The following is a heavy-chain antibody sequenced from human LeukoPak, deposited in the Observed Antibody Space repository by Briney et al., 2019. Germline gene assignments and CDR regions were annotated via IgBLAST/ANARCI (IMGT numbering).Heavy chain of an antibody. J-gene: IGHJ4*02. CDR2: ISGSDGST. D-gene: IGHD3-22*01. CDR1: GFTFSSYA. Sequence: GGSLRLSCAASGFTFSSYAMSWVRQAPGKGLEWVSAISGSDGSTYYADSVKGRFTISRDNSKNTLYLQMNSLRAEDTAVYYCAKSSYYYDSSGYYEDFDYWGQGTLVTVS. CDR3: AKSSYYYDSSGYYEDFDY. V-gene: IGHV3-23*01.